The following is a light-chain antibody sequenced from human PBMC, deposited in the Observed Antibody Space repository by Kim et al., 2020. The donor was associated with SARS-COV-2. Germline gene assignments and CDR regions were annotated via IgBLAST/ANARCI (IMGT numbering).Light chain of an antibody. CDR3: QQYNYWWT. Sequence: LSVSPGERATVDCRASQSVTNNLAWYQKKPGQAPRLLIYGTSTRANGVPARFSGSGSGTEFTLTISGLQSEDSAVYYCQQYNYWWTFGQGTKLEI. CDR1: QSVTNN. CDR2: GTS. V-gene: IGKV3-15*01. J-gene: IGKJ1*01.